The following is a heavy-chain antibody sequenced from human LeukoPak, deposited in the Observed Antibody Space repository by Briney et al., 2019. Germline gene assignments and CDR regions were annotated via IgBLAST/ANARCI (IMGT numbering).Heavy chain of an antibody. CDR2: IYSGGST. V-gene: IGHV3-66*02. J-gene: IGHJ3*02. Sequence: GGSQRLSCAASGFTVSSNYMSWVRQAPGKGLEWVSVIYSGGSTYYADSVKGRFTISRDNSKNTLYLQVNSLRAEDTAVYYCEVGLGDVFDIWGQGTMVTVSS. D-gene: IGHD3-16*01. CDR1: GFTVSSNY. CDR3: EVGLGDVFDI.